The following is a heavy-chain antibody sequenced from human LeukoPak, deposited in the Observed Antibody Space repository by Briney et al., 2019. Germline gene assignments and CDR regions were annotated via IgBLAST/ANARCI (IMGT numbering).Heavy chain of an antibody. CDR2: IDQDGSEE. J-gene: IGHJ4*02. Sequence: GGSLRLSCAASGFSFGSYWMSWVRQAPGKGLEWVANIDQDGSEEYYVDSVKGRFTISRDNAKNSLYLQMNSLRAEDTAVYYCARERYSDYWGQGTLVTVSP. V-gene: IGHV3-7*01. D-gene: IGHD1-1*01. CDR3: ARERYSDY. CDR1: GFSFGSYW.